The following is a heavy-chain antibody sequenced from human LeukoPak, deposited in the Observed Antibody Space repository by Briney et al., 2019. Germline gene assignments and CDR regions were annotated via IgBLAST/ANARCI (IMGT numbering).Heavy chain of an antibody. D-gene: IGHD4-23*01. CDR3: ARDREVYGGNHDAFDI. CDR2: ISSSSSYI. V-gene: IGHV3-21*04. J-gene: IGHJ3*02. Sequence: GGSLRLSCAASGFTFSSYSMNWVRQAPGKGLEWVSSISSSSSYIYYADSVKGRFTISRDNAKNSLYLQMNSLRAEDTAVYYCARDREVYGGNHDAFDIWGQGTMVTVSS. CDR1: GFTFSSYS.